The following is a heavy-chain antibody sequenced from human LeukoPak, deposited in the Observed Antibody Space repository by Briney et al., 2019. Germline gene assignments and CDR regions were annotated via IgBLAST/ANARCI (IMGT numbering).Heavy chain of an antibody. V-gene: IGHV3-21*01. Sequence: KAGGSLRLSCAASGFTFSTYIMNWVRQAPGKGLEWVSSISSSSDYIYYVDSVKGRFTISRDNAKNSLYLQMNSLRAEDTAVYYCAKGEKTRPFGGVIDYWGQGTLVTVSS. CDR3: AKGEKTRPFGGVIDY. D-gene: IGHD3-16*02. CDR1: GFTFSTYI. J-gene: IGHJ4*02. CDR2: ISSSSDYI.